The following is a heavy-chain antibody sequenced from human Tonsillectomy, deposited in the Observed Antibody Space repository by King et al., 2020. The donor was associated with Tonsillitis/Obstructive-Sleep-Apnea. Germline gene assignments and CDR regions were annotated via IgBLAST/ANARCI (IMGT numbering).Heavy chain of an antibody. CDR3: AHRPAPRGNSHDAFDI. D-gene: IGHD4-23*01. J-gene: IGHJ3*02. CDR1: GFSLSTSGVG. CDR2: IYWDDDK. V-gene: IGHV2-5*02. Sequence: VTLKESGPTLVKPTQTLTLTCTFSGFSLSTSGVGVGWIRQPPGKALEWLALIYWDDDKRYSPSLKSRLTITKDTSKNQVVLTMTNMDPVDTATYYCAHRPAPRGNSHDAFDIWGQGTMVTVSS.